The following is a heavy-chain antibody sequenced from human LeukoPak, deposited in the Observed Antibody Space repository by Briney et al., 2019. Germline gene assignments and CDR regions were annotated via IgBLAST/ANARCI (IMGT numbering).Heavy chain of an antibody. Sequence: KSGGSLRLSCAASGFTFSSYAMSWVRQAPGKGLEWVSSISSSSSYIYYADSVKGRFTISRDNAKNSLYLQMNSLRAEDTAVYYCARGPYYDSSGIRVDYWGQGTLVTVSS. D-gene: IGHD3-22*01. CDR1: GFTFSSYA. J-gene: IGHJ4*02. CDR2: ISSSSSYI. CDR3: ARGPYYDSSGIRVDY. V-gene: IGHV3-21*01.